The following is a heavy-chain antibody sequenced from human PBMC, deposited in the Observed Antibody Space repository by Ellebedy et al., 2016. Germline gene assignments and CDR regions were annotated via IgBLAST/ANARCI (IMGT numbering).Heavy chain of an antibody. D-gene: IGHD4-17*01. Sequence: ASVKVSCKTSGGAFNTYAITWVRQAPGQGLEWMGRIIPMLGIANYTQRFQGRVTITADKSTATAYMELTSLRFEDTPVYFCASPDYGDSRTHKSKRQYYYGMDVWGQGTTVTVSS. CDR1: GGAFNTYA. V-gene: IGHV1-69*10. CDR2: IIPMLGIA. J-gene: IGHJ6*02. CDR3: ASPDYGDSRTHKSKRQYYYGMDV.